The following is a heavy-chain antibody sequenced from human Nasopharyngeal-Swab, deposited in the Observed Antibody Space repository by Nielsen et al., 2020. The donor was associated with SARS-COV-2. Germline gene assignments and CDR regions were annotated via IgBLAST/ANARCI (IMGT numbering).Heavy chain of an antibody. CDR1: GFTFGDYA. J-gene: IGHJ4*02. D-gene: IGHD5-18*01. CDR3: TRATGYSYGDDY. V-gene: IGHV3-49*04. CDR2: IRSKAYGGTT. Sequence: GGSLRLSCTASGFTFGDYAMSWVRQASGKGLEWVGFIRSKAYGGTTEYAASVKGRFTISRDDSKSIAYLQMNSLKTEDTAVYYCTRATGYSYGDDYWGQGTLVTVSS.